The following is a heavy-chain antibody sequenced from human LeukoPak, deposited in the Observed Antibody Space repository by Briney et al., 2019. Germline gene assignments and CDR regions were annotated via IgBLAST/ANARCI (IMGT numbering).Heavy chain of an antibody. CDR3: ARDGPVVVVAASTYYYYYYIDV. CDR2: IYTSGST. CDR1: GGSISSYY. Sequence: SETLSLTCPASGGSISSYYWSWIRQPAGKGLEWIGRIYTSGSTNYNPSLKSRVTMSVDTSKNQFSLKLSSVTAADTAVYYCARDGPVVVVAASTYYYYYYIDVWGKGTTVTVSS. J-gene: IGHJ6*03. D-gene: IGHD2-15*01. V-gene: IGHV4-4*07.